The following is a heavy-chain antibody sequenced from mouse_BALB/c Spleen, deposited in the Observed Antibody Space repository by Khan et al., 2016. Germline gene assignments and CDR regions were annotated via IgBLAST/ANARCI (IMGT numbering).Heavy chain of an antibody. Sequence: QIQLVQSGPELKKPGETVKISCKASGYTFTNYGMNWVKQAPGKGLKWMGWINTYTGEPTYADDFKGRFAFSLETSASTAYLQINNLKNEDMATYFGARFPLSHAMDYWGPGTSVTVSS. J-gene: IGHJ4*01. V-gene: IGHV9-1*02. CDR1: GYTFTNYG. CDR2: INTYTGEP. CDR3: ARFPLSHAMDY.